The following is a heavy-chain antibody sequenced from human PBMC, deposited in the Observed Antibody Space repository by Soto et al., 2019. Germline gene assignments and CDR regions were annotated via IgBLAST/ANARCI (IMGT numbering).Heavy chain of an antibody. J-gene: IGHJ6*02. V-gene: IGHV4-59*08. Sequence: SETLSLTGTVSGGSISSYYWSWIRQPPGKGLEWIGYIYYSGSTNYNPSLKSRVTISVDTSKNQFSLKLSSVTAADTAVYYCARHTKGPYYYYGMDVWGQGTTVTVSS. CDR3: ARHTKGPYYYYGMDV. D-gene: IGHD3-3*01. CDR1: GGSISSYY. CDR2: IYYSGST.